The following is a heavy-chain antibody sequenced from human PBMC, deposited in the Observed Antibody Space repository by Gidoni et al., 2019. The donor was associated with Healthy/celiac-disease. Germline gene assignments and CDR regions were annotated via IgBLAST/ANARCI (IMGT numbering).Heavy chain of an antibody. Sequence: EVQLVESGGGLVQPGGSLRISCAASGFTVSSYALSWVRQAPGKGLEWVSAISGSGGSTYYADSVKGRFTISRDNSKNTLYLQMNSLRAEDTAVYYCAKRMDTAMVAINYWGQGTLVTVSS. D-gene: IGHD5-18*01. J-gene: IGHJ4*02. V-gene: IGHV3-23*04. CDR1: GFTVSSYA. CDR2: ISGSGGST. CDR3: AKRMDTAMVAINY.